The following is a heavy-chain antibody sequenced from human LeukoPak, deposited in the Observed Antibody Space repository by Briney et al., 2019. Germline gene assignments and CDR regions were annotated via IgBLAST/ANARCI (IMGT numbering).Heavy chain of an antibody. Sequence: GGSLRLSCAASGFTFSNYAMHWVRQAPGKGLEWVAVISYDGSNECYADSVRGRFTISRDNSKNTLYLQMNSLRAEDTAVYYCARDLDGYLLLHYYYGMDVWGQGTTVTVSS. CDR2: ISYDGSNE. CDR3: ARDLDGYLLLHYYYGMDV. V-gene: IGHV3-30-3*01. J-gene: IGHJ6*02. CDR1: GFTFSNYA. D-gene: IGHD5-18*01.